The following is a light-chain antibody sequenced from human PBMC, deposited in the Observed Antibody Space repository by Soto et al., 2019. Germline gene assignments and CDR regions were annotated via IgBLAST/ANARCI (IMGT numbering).Light chain of an antibody. V-gene: IGKV1-39*01. CDR2: AAS. CDR1: QRVNNY. J-gene: IGKJ1*01. CDR3: QQSYITPWT. Sequence: DVQITQSPPSLSASVGDSVTITCRASQRVNNYLNWYQQKPGEAPKLLIYAASSLQIGVPSRFGGSGSGTDFTLAISGLQPEAFAIYYCQQSYITPWTFGQGTKVDIK.